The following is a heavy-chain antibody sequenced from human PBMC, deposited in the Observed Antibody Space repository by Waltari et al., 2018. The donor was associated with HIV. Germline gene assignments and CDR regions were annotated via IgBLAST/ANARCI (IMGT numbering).Heavy chain of an antibody. D-gene: IGHD1-20*01. CDR2: FYYSGST. CDR1: GGSVTSGSYY. CDR3: ARERGGKYNYYYYGMDV. V-gene: IGHV4-61*03. Sequence: QVQLQESGPGLVKPSETLSLTCSVSGGSVTSGSYYWSWIRQPPGKGLEWIGYFYYSGSTNYNPSLKRLVTISLDTSKNNFSLRLSSVTAADTAVYYCARERGGKYNYYYYGMDVWGQGTTVTVSS. J-gene: IGHJ6*02.